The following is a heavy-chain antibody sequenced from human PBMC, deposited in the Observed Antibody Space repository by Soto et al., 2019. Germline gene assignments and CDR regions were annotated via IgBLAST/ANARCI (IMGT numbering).Heavy chain of an antibody. CDR2: ISAYNGNT. J-gene: IGHJ3*02. CDR1: GYTFTSYG. CDR3: ARGGLALAGKSTIDALDS. Sequence: ASVKFSFKASGYTFTSYGISWVRQAPGQVLDWIGWISAYNGNTNYAQKLQGRVTMTTDTSTSKAYMELRSLRSDDPAVYYCARGGLALAGKSTIDALDSWG. D-gene: IGHD6-19*01. V-gene: IGHV1-18*04.